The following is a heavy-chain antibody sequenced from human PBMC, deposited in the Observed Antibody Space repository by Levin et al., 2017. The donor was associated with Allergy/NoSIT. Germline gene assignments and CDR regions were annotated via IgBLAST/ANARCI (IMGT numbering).Heavy chain of an antibody. CDR3: ANYGSGSLDFDY. CDR1: GFTFSSYG. D-gene: IGHD3-10*01. J-gene: IGHJ4*02. CDR2: ISYDGSNK. V-gene: IGHV3-30*18. Sequence: QPGGSLRLSCAASGFTFSSYGMHWVRQAPGKGLEWVAVISYDGSNKYYADSVKGRFTISRDNSKNTLYLQMNSLRAEDTAVYYCANYGSGSLDFDYWGQGTLVTVSS.